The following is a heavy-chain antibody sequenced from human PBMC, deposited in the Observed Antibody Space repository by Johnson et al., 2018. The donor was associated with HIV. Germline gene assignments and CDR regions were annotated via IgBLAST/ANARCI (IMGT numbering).Heavy chain of an antibody. CDR3: AKVDDLARMIVGDAFDI. V-gene: IGHV3-23*04. Sequence: VQLVESGGGLVQPGGSLRLSCAASGFTFSSYAMTWVRQAPGKGLEWVSAISGSGGSTYYADSVKGRFTISRDNSKNTLYLQMNSLRAEDTAVYYCAKVDDLARMIVGDAFDIWGQGTMVTVSP. D-gene: IGHD1-26*01. J-gene: IGHJ3*02. CDR2: ISGSGGST. CDR1: GFTFSSYA.